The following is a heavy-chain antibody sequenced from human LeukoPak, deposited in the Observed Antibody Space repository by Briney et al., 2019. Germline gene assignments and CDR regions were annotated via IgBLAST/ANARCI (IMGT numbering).Heavy chain of an antibody. D-gene: IGHD6-19*01. CDR1: GFTFSSYA. CDR3: AKDGYSSGWYKPLSVYGMDV. Sequence: GGSLRLSCAASGFTFSSYAMSWVRQAPGKGLEWVSAISGSGGSTYYADSVKGRFTISRDNSKNTLYLQMNSLRAEDTAVYYCAKDGYSSGWYKPLSVYGMDVWGQGTTVTVSS. V-gene: IGHV3-23*01. J-gene: IGHJ6*02. CDR2: ISGSGGST.